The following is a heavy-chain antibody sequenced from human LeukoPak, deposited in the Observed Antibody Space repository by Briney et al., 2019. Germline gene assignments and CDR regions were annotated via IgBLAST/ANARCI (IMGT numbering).Heavy chain of an antibody. D-gene: IGHD2-2*01. CDR1: GFTFSSYA. CDR2: ISNNGDIT. CDR3: ARSEAVVVPAAPDY. Sequence: GGSLRLSCSASGFTFSSYALHWVRQAPGKGLEFVSGISNNGDITYHADSVKGRFTISRDNAKNTLYLQMNSLRAEDTAVYYCARSEAVVVPAAPDYWGQGTLVTVSS. V-gene: IGHV3-64*04. J-gene: IGHJ4*02.